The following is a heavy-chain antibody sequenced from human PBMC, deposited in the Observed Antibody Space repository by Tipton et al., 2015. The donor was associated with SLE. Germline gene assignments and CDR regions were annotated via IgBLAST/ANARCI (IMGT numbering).Heavy chain of an antibody. CDR3: ARQRGYNYGLYNWFDP. CDR2: MYYRGST. Sequence: LRLSCTVSGGSMSSSDYYWGWIRQPPGKGLEWIGSMYYRGSTYYNPSLESRVTMSLDTSKNQFSLKLNSVTAADTAVYYCARQRGYNYGLYNWFDPWGQGTLVTVSS. D-gene: IGHD3/OR15-3a*01. J-gene: IGHJ5*02. V-gene: IGHV4-39*07. CDR1: GGSMSSSDYY.